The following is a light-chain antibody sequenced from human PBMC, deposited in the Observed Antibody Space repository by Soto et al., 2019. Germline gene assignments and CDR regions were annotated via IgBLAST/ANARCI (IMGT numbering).Light chain of an antibody. V-gene: IGLV2-8*01. J-gene: IGLJ1*01. Sequence: QSALTQPPSASGSPGQSVTISCTGTSSDVGGYNYVSWYQQHPGKAPKLMIFEVNKRPSGVPDRFSGSKSGNTASLTVSGLQAEDEADYYCGSYTGGNTSVFGAGLSVTVL. CDR3: GSYTGGNTSV. CDR2: EVN. CDR1: SSDVGGYNY.